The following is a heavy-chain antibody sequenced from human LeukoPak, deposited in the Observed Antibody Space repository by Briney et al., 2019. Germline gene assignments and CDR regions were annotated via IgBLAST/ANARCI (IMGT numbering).Heavy chain of an antibody. V-gene: IGHV3-7*01. Sequence: GGSLRLSCAASGFTFRTYAMSWVRQAPGKGLEWVANIKQDGSEKYYVDSVKGRFTISRDNAKNSLYLQMSSLRAEDTAVYYCARGVIIRGRLDPWGQGTLVTVSS. CDR3: ARGVIIRGRLDP. J-gene: IGHJ5*02. CDR1: GFTFRTYA. CDR2: IKQDGSEK. D-gene: IGHD3-16*02.